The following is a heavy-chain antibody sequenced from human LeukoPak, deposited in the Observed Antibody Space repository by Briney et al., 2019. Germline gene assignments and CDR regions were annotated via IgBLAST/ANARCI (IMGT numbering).Heavy chain of an antibody. CDR1: GFPFRNYA. CDR3: AKSHLTTVNFGRTSDY. J-gene: IGHJ4*02. Sequence: GGSLRLSCAASGFPFRNYAMTWVRQAPGKGLDWVSAIGGSGYITYYADSVKGRFTISRDDSENTLYLQMNSLRAEDSAVYYCAKSHLTTVNFGRTSDYWGQGTLVTVSS. D-gene: IGHD4-17*01. CDR2: IGGSGYIT. V-gene: IGHV3-23*01.